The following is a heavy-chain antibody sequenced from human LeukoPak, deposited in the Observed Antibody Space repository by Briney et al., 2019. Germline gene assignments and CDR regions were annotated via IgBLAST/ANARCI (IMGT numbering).Heavy chain of an antibody. V-gene: IGHV4-59*01. Sequence: KPSETLSLTCTVSGGSISSYYWSWIRQPPGQGQEWIGYIYYSGSTNYNPSLKSRVTISVDTSKNQFCLKLSSVTAADTAVYYCARARRYLDFDYWGQGTLVTVSS. CDR2: IYYSGST. CDR1: GGSISSYY. J-gene: IGHJ4*02. D-gene: IGHD3-9*01. CDR3: ARARRYLDFDY.